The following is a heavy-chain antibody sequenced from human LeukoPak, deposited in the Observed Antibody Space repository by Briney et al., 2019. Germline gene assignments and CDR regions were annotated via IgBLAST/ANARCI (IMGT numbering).Heavy chain of an antibody. CDR2: IYSGGST. J-gene: IGHJ6*02. CDR3: ARDGYSSSSGSNYYYYGMDV. V-gene: IGHV3-66*01. Sequence: PGGSLRLSCAASGFTVSSNYMSWARQAPGKGLEWVSVIYSGGSTYYADSVKGRLTISRDNSKNTLYLQMNSLRAEDTAVYYCARDGYSSSSGSNYYYYGMDVWGQGTTVTVSS. CDR1: GFTVSSNY. D-gene: IGHD6-6*01.